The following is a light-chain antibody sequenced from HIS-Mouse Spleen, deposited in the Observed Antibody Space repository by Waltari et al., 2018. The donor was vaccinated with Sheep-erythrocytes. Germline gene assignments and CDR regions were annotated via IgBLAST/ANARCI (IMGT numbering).Light chain of an antibody. J-gene: IGLJ3*02. CDR2: EVS. CDR3: SSYAGSNNWV. V-gene: IGLV2-8*01. CDR1: SSAVGGYNY. Sequence: QSALTQPPSASGSPGQSVPISCTGTSSAVGGYNYVPWYQPPPGKAPKLMIYEVSKRPSGVPDRFSGSKSGNTASLTVSGLQAEDEADYYCSSYAGSNNWVFGGGTKLTVL.